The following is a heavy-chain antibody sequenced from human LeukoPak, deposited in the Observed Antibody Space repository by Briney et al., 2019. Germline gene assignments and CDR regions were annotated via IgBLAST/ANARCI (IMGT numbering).Heavy chain of an antibody. CDR1: RSTFSSYA. CDR3: ARPLTELALDY. V-gene: IGHV3-30*04. CDR2: ISYDGSNK. Sequence: GGSLRLSCAASRSTFSSYAMHWVRQAPGKGLEWVAVISYDGSNKYYADSVKGRFTISRDNSKNTLYLQMNSLRAEDTAVYYCARPLTELALDYWGQGTLVTVSS. J-gene: IGHJ4*02. D-gene: IGHD1-1*01.